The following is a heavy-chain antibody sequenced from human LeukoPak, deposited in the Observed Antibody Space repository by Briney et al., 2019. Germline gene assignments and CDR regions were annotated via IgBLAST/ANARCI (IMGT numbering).Heavy chain of an antibody. D-gene: IGHD5-24*01. CDR2: IIPIFGTA. J-gene: IGHJ4*02. CDR1: GGTFSSYA. Sequence: SVKVSCKASGGTFSSYAIRWVRQAPGQGLEWMGGIIPIFGTANYAQKFQGRVTITTDESTSTAYMELSSLRSEDTAVYYCAREGDGYSFFDYWGQGTLVTVSS. V-gene: IGHV1-69*05. CDR3: AREGDGYSFFDY.